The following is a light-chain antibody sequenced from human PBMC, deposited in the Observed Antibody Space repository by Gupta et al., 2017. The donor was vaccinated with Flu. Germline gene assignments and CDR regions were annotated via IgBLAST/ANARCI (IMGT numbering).Light chain of an antibody. CDR3: QQYDSTPSFT. CDR2: GAS. Sequence: EIVLPQSPGTLSLSPGERATLSCSASQSVSSSYLAWYQQKPGQAPRLLIYGASSRATGVPDRFSGSGSGTEFTLTISRLEPEDFAVYYCQQYDSTPSFTFGQGTKLEIK. CDR1: QSVSSSY. J-gene: IGKJ5*01. V-gene: IGKV3-20*01.